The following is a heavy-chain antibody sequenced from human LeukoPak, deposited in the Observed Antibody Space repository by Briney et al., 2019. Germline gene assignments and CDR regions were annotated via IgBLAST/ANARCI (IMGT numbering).Heavy chain of an antibody. CDR2: IDGDGRIT. CDR3: ARDSPRTGP. CDR1: GFTFSSYW. Sequence: PGGSLRLSCAASGFTFSSYWMHWVRQVLGQGLVWVSHIDGDGRITNYGDSVKGRFTISRDNARNILYLQMNSLRAEDTAVYYCARDSPRTGPWGQGILVTVSS. J-gene: IGHJ5*02. D-gene: IGHD3-10*01. V-gene: IGHV3-74*01.